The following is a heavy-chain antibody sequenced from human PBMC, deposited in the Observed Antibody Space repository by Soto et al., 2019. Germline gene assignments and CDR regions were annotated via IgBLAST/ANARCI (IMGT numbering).Heavy chain of an antibody. CDR1: EFTFSRHW. Sequence: EVQLVESGGGLVQPGGSLRLSCAASEFTFSRHWMSWVRQAPGKGLEWVANINQDGSEKYYVDSVRGRFTISRDNAKNSLYLQTNSLRAEDTAVYYCARKSETGNWFDPWGPGTLVTVSS. CDR3: ARKSETGNWFDP. J-gene: IGHJ5*02. D-gene: IGHD3-10*01. CDR2: INQDGSEK. V-gene: IGHV3-7*01.